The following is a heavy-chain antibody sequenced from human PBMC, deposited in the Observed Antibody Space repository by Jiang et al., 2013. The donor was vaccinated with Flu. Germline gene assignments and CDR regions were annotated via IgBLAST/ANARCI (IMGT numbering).Heavy chain of an antibody. D-gene: IGHD3-16*02. Sequence: GAEVKKPGSSVKVSCKASGGTFSSYAISWVRQAPGQGLEWMGGIIPIFGTANYAQKFQGRVTITADESTSTAYMELSSLRSEDTAVYYCATKTLRLGELSWGGGPPPPKGSYYYYYMDVWGKGTTGHRLL. CDR3: ATKTLRLGELSWGGGPPPPKGSYYYYYMDV. V-gene: IGHV1-69*01. J-gene: IGHJ6*03. CDR1: GGTFSSYA. CDR2: IIPIFGTA.